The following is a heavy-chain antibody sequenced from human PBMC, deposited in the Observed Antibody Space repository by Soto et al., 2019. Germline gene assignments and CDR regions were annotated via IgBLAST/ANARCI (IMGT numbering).Heavy chain of an antibody. J-gene: IGHJ4*02. Sequence: QVHLVQSGAEVKKPVSSVKVSCRASGGTFNTYGFNGVRQAPGQGLAWMGGVIPLFGTTTDAQNLQGRVTITADQSTTTAYIEMSGLTSEDTAVYFCARGGELAGWMPFDSWGQGTLVTVAS. CDR2: VIPLFGTT. CDR3: ARGGELAGWMPFDS. V-gene: IGHV1-69*01. D-gene: IGHD6-19*01. CDR1: GGTFNTYG.